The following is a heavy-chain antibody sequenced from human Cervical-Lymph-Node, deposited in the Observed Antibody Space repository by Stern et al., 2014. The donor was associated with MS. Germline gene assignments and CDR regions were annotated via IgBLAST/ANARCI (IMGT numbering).Heavy chain of an antibody. CDR2: IIPGLGTT. CDR1: RDTFSHYA. D-gene: IGHD3-10*01. V-gene: IGHV1-69*06. CDR3: ARDQGDYGSGSEDSWFDP. Sequence: QMQLVQSGDEVKKPGSSVKVSCKASRDTFSHYALSWVRQAPEHGLEWMGGIIPGLGTTSYAQKFQGRITISADTSTNTLYMELSSLTFEDTAVYFCARDQGDYGSGSEDSWFDPWGQGTLVTVSS. J-gene: IGHJ5*02.